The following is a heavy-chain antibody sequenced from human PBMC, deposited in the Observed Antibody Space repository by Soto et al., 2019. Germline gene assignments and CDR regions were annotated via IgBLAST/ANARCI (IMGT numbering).Heavy chain of an antibody. CDR2: IVPLLGTG. Sequence: QVQLVQSGAEVTKPGSSVKVSCTASGGDFSGLGLGWVRQVPGQGLEWMGVIVPLLGTGNYAQKFRGRVTITADQSISTAYMALRRLTSGDTAIYYCAADVDVSRRDYWGQGTLVTVSS. D-gene: IGHD2-2*01. J-gene: IGHJ4*02. CDR1: GGDFSGLG. V-gene: IGHV1-69*01. CDR3: AADVDVSRRDY.